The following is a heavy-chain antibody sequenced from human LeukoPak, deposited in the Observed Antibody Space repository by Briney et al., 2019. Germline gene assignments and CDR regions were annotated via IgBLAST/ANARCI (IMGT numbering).Heavy chain of an antibody. CDR2: ISGSGGST. J-gene: IGHJ4*02. CDR3: AKDHGSSDWYYFDY. D-gene: IGHD6-13*01. Sequence: PGGSLRLSCAASGFTFSSYAMSWVRQGPGKGLEGVSAISGSGGSTYYADSVKGRFTISRDNSKNTLYLQMNSLRTEDTAVYYCAKDHGSSDWYYFDYWGQGTLVTVSS. CDR1: GFTFSSYA. V-gene: IGHV3-23*01.